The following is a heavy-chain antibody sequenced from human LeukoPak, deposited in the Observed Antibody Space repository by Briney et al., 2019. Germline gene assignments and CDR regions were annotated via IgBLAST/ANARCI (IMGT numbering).Heavy chain of an antibody. CDR1: GFTFEDYA. CDR3: TRDTFSASRYYNKYYYYIDV. D-gene: IGHD3-10*01. V-gene: IGHV3-49*04. CDR2: IGSKAYGGTI. J-gene: IGHJ6*03. Sequence: GGSLRLSCSASGFTFEDYALSWVRQVPGKGPEWVSFIGSKAYGGTIEYAASVKGRFTISRDDSKSIAYLQMNSLKTEDTAVYYCTRDTFSASRYYNKYYYYIDVWGTGTTVTVSS.